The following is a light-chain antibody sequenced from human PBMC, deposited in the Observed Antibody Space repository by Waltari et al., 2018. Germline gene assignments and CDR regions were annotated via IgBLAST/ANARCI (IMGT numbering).Light chain of an antibody. CDR1: QSISSY. V-gene: IGKV1-39*01. Sequence: DIQMTQSPSSLSASVGDRVTITCRASQSISSYLNWYQQKPGKAPKLLIYAASSLQSGVPSRFSGSGSGTYFPLTISSLQPEDFATYYCQQSYSTPQTFGQGTKLEIK. CDR2: AAS. CDR3: QQSYSTPQT. J-gene: IGKJ2*01.